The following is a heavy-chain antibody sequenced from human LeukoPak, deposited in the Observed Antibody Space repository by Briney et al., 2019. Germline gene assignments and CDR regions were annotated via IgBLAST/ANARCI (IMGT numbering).Heavy chain of an antibody. CDR1: GGSISSYY. D-gene: IGHD6-19*01. Sequence: SETLSLTCTVSGGSISSYYWSWIRQPAGKELEWIGRIYTSGSTNYNPSLKSRVTMSVDTSKNQFSLKLSSVTAADTAVYYCARFSLGIAVAGTGEAFDIWGQGTMVTVSS. CDR2: IYTSGST. J-gene: IGHJ3*02. CDR3: ARFSLGIAVAGTGEAFDI. V-gene: IGHV4-4*07.